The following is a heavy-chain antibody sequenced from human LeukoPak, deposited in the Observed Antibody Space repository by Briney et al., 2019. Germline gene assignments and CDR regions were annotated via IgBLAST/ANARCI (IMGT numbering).Heavy chain of an antibody. CDR3: AKDSTYYYDSSGYANWFDP. D-gene: IGHD3-22*01. V-gene: IGHV3-23*01. J-gene: IGHJ5*02. CDR2: ISGSGGST. CDR1: GFAFSSYA. Sequence: PGGSLRLSCAASGFAFSSYAMNWVRQAPGKGLEWVSAISGSGGSTYYADSVKGRFTISRDNSKNTLYLQMNSLRAEDTAVYYCAKDSTYYYDSSGYANWFDPWGQGTLVTVSS.